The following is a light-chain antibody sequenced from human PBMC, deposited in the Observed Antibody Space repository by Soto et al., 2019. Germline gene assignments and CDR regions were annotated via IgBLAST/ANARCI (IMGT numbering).Light chain of an antibody. CDR3: HQRNK. J-gene: IGKJ5*01. Sequence: EVVLTQSRATHSLAPGERATLSCRASHFLSSYLAWYQQKPGQPPRLLIYDTSNRATGIPARFSGSRSGTDLTLTISSLEPEDFGVYFCHQRNKFGQGTRLEIK. CDR2: DTS. CDR1: HFLSSY. V-gene: IGKV3-11*01.